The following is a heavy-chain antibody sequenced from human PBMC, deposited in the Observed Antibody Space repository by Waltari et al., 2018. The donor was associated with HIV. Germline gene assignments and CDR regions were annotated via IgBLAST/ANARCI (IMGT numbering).Heavy chain of an antibody. CDR3: ARGMGSSWYISQVMYY. Sequence: QVQLVQSGAEVKKPGASVKVSCKASGYTFTGSYMSWVRQAPGQGLEWMGWINPNSGGTNYAQTFQGRVTMTRDTSISTAYMELSRLRSDDTAVYYCARGMGSSWYISQVMYYWGQGTLVTVSS. J-gene: IGHJ4*02. CDR2: INPNSGGT. V-gene: IGHV1-2*02. CDR1: GYTFTGSY. D-gene: IGHD6-13*01.